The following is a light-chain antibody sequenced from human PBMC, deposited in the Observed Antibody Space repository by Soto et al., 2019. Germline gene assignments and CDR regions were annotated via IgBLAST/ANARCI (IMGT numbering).Light chain of an antibody. J-gene: IGLJ1*01. CDR1: SSDVGRYHF. CDR2: EVT. CDR3: SSLAADYNSPYV. V-gene: IGLV2-8*01. Sequence: QSVLTQPPSASWSPGQSVTISCTGTSSDVGRYHFVSWYQQHPGKAPKLMIFEVTKRPSGVPDRLSGSKSGNTASLTVSGLQAEDEADYYCSSLAADYNSPYVFGTGTKLTVL.